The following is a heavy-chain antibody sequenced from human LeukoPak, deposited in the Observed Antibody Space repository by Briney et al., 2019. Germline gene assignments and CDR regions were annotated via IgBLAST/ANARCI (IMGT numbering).Heavy chain of an antibody. CDR3: ARFGVIFWTAPYGMDV. J-gene: IGHJ6*02. Sequence: SETLSLTCAVYGGSFSGYYWSWIRQPPGKGLEWIGEINHSGSTNYNPSLKSRVTIPVDTSKNQFSLKLSSVTAADTAVYYCARFGVIFWTAPYGMDVWGQGTTVTVSS. D-gene: IGHD2-8*01. CDR1: GGSFSGYY. V-gene: IGHV4-34*01. CDR2: INHSGST.